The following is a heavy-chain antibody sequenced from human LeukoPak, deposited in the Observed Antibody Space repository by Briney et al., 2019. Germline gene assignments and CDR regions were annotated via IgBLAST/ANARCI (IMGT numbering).Heavy chain of an antibody. CDR2: ISSSGSTI. Sequence: GGSLRLSCEASGFTFKNAWMIWVRQAPGKGPEWVSYISSSGSTIYYADSVKGRFTISRDNAKNSLYLQMNSLRAEDTAVYYCARGQRLVRGVVYDYWGQGTLVTISS. CDR3: ARGQRLVRGVVYDY. J-gene: IGHJ4*02. V-gene: IGHV3-48*04. CDR1: GFTFKNAW. D-gene: IGHD3-10*01.